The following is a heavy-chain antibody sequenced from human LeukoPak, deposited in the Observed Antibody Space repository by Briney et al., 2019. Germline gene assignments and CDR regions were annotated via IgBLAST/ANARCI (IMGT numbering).Heavy chain of an antibody. Sequence: GESLKISCKGFGYSFTSYWIGWVRQMPGKGLEWMGIIYPGDSDTRYSPSFQGQVTISADKSISTAYLQWSSLKASDTAMYYCALRGNYDSSGYYYLFDYWGQGTLVTVSS. CDR2: IYPGDSDT. CDR3: ALRGNYDSSGYYYLFDY. CDR1: GYSFTSYW. J-gene: IGHJ4*02. V-gene: IGHV5-51*01. D-gene: IGHD3-22*01.